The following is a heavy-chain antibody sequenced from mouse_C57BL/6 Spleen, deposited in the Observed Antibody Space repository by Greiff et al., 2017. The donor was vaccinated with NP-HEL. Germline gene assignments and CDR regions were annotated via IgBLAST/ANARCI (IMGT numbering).Heavy chain of an antibody. CDR1: GYTFTSYW. D-gene: IGHD2-4*01. Sequence: QVQLQQSGTELVKPGASVKLSCKASGYTFTSYWMHWVKQRPGQGLEWIGNINPSNGGTNYNEKFKSKATLTVDKSSSTAYMQLSSLTSEDSAVYYCARSRGLRRDYYFDYWGQGTTLTVSS. CDR2: INPSNGGT. CDR3: ARSRGLRRDYYFDY. J-gene: IGHJ2*01. V-gene: IGHV1-53*01.